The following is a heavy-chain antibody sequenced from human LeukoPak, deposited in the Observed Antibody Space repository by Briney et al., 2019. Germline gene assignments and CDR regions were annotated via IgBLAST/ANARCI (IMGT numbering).Heavy chain of an antibody. J-gene: IGHJ4*02. Sequence: GRSLRLSCAASGFTFSSYAMHWVRQAPGKGLEWVAVILYDGSNKYYADSVKGRFTISRDNSKNTLYLQMNSLRAEDTAVYYCARTQITMVRGVMDYFDYWGQGTLVTVSS. CDR1: GFTFSSYA. V-gene: IGHV3-30-3*01. CDR3: ARTQITMVRGVMDYFDY. D-gene: IGHD3-10*01. CDR2: ILYDGSNK.